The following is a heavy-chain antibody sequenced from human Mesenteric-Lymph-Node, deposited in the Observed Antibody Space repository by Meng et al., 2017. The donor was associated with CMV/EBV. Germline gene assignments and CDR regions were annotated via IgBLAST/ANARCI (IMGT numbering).Heavy chain of an antibody. V-gene: IGHV1-2*02. D-gene: IGHD6-6*01. CDR1: GYTFTGYY. CDR2: INPNSGGT. Sequence: GGSLRLSCKASGYTFTGYYMHWVRQAPGQGLEWMGWINPNSGGTNYAQKFQGRVTMTRDTSISTAYMELSRLRSDDTAVYYCARSYSSSSGWFDPWGQGTLVTVSS. J-gene: IGHJ5*02. CDR3: ARSYSSSSGWFDP.